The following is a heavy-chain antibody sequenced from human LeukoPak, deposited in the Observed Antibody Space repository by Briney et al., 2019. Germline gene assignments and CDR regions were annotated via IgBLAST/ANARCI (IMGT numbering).Heavy chain of an antibody. CDR2: INASGST. J-gene: IGHJ4*02. V-gene: IGHV4-61*02. CDR3: ASRPGSASG. Sequence: SQTLSLTCTVSGGSITSGSYYWSWMRQPAGNGPEWIGRINASGSTTYNPSLKSRVTISVDKSKSQFSLKLSSVTAADTAVYYCASRPGSASGWGQGTLVTVSS. D-gene: IGHD6-19*01. CDR1: GGSITSGSYY.